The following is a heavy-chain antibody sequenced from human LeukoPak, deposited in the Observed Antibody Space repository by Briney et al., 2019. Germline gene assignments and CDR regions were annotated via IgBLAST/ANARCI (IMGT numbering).Heavy chain of an antibody. J-gene: IGHJ6*03. V-gene: IGHV3-30*02. CDR2: IRYDESNK. CDR1: GFTFSSYG. Sequence: GGSLRLSCVASGFTFSSYGIHWVRQAPGKGLEWVAFIRYDESNKYYADSVMGRFTISRDNSKNTLYLQMNRLRAEDTAIYYCAKGGYYHGYYYYYMDVWGKGTTVTISS. D-gene: IGHD3-3*01. CDR3: AKGGYYHGYYYYYMDV.